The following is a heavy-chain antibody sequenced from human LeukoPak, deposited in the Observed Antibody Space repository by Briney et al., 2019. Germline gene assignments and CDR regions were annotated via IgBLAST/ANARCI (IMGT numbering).Heavy chain of an antibody. D-gene: IGHD4-23*01. CDR1: GFTFSNYW. V-gene: IGHV3-74*03. J-gene: IGHJ4*02. CDR3: AMTTVGFDY. Sequence: GGSLRLSCAASGFTFSNYWMHWVRQAPGKGLIWVSRINNDGSNAAYADSVKGRFTISRDNAKNTLYLQMNSLRAEDPAVYYCAMTTVGFDYWGQGALVTVSS. CDR2: INNDGSNA.